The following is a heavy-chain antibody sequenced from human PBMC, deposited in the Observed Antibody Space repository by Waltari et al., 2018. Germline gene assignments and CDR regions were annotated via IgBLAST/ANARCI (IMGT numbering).Heavy chain of an antibody. Sequence: QLQLQESGPGLVKPSETLSLTCTVSGGSISSSSYYLGWIRQPPGKGLEWIGSIYSSGSTYYNPSLKMRVTISGDTSKNQFSLKLSSVTAADAAVYYCARHKYYDGSGTFDYWGQGTLVTVSS. D-gene: IGHD3-10*01. V-gene: IGHV4-39*07. CDR3: ARHKYYDGSGTFDY. CDR2: IYSSGST. J-gene: IGHJ4*02. CDR1: GGSISSSSYY.